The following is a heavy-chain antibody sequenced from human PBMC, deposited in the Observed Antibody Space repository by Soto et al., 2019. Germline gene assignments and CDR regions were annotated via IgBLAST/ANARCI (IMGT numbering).Heavy chain of an antibody. J-gene: IGHJ6*02. D-gene: IGHD2-2*01. Sequence: KPSETLSLTFAVSGGSISSSNWWSWVRQPPGKVLEWIGEIYHSGSTNYNPSLKSRVTISVDKAKNQFSLKLSSVTAADTAVYYCASAVPAAMGVGYYYYYGMDVWGQGTTVTVSS. CDR1: GGSISSSNW. CDR2: IYHSGST. V-gene: IGHV4-4*02. CDR3: ASAVPAAMGVGYYYYYGMDV.